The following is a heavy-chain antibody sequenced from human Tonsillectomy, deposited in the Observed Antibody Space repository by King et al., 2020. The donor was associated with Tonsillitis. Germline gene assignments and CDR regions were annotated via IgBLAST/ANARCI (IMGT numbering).Heavy chain of an antibody. D-gene: IGHD4-17*01. CDR1: GGTFSNYA. CDR3: AWNDYGISGDYVGYFDS. Sequence: QLVQSGAEVKKPGSSVKVSCTASGGTFSNYAISWMRQAPGQGLEWMGRIIPILDITNYEQKFQGRVTVSADKSTTTAYMELSSLRSDDTAVYYCAWNDYGISGDYVGYFDSWGQGTLVTVSS. V-gene: IGHV1-69*09. J-gene: IGHJ4*02. CDR2: IIPILDIT.